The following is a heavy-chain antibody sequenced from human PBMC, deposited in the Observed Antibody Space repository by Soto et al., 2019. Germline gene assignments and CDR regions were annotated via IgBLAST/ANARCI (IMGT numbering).Heavy chain of an antibody. CDR1: GYTFTGYY. D-gene: IGHD3-10*01. Sequence: ASVKVSCKASGYTFTGYYMHWVRQAPGQGLEWMGWINPNSGGTNYAQKFQGRVTMTRDTSISTAYMELSRLRSDDTAVYYCFVRGVIIYSYGMDVWGQGTTVPVSS. J-gene: IGHJ6*02. V-gene: IGHV1-2*02. CDR3: FVRGVIIYSYGMDV. CDR2: INPNSGGT.